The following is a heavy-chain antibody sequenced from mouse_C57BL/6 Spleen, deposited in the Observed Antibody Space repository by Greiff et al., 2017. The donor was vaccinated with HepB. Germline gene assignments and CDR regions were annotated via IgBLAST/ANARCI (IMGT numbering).Heavy chain of an antibody. CDR2: IDPSDSYT. CDR3: ARNYFDY. J-gene: IGHJ2*01. CDR1: GYTFTSYW. Sequence: VQLQQPGAELVKPGASVKLSCKASGYTFTSYWMQWVKQRPGQGLEWIGEIDPSDSYTNYNQKFKGKATLTVDTSFSTAYMQLSSLTSEDSAVYYCARNYFDYWGQGTTLTVSS. V-gene: IGHV1-50*01.